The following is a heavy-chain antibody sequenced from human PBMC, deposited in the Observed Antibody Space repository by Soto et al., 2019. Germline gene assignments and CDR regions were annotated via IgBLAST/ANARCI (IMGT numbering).Heavy chain of an antibody. CDR1: GFTFSSYG. Sequence: GGSLRLSCAASGFTFSSYGMHWVRQAPGKGLEWVAVIWYDGSNKYYADSVKGRFTISRDNSKNTLYLQMNSLRAEDTAVYYCARDSVRNSSGWSTHAAGGMDVWGQGTTVTVSS. D-gene: IGHD6-19*01. V-gene: IGHV3-33*01. J-gene: IGHJ6*02. CDR3: ARDSVRNSSGWSTHAAGGMDV. CDR2: IWYDGSNK.